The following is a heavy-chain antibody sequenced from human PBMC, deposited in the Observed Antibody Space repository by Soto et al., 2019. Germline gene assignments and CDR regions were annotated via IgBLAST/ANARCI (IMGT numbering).Heavy chain of an antibody. V-gene: IGHV3-23*01. CDR3: VKSRGGNNFDFFD. Sequence: GGSLRLSCVASEVTFASYDMDWVRQAPGKGLEWVSLITSGGGGANYADSVKGRFTISRDNSKNTLYLQMNSLRAEDTAIYHCVKSRGGNNFDFFDWGQGALVTVSS. CDR1: EVTFASYD. D-gene: IGHD5-12*01. J-gene: IGHJ4*02. CDR2: ITSGGGGA.